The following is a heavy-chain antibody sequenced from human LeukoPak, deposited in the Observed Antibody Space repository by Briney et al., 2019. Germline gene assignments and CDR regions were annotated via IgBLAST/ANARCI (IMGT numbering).Heavy chain of an antibody. D-gene: IGHD6-13*01. CDR3: TRNSRWYGLS. J-gene: IGHJ1*01. CDR2: IDYDGGSG. Sequence: GGSLRLSCTVSGFTLSSYEMSWIRQAPGKGLEWVSSIDYDGGSGHYADSVKGRFTISRDNSNNTLFLHLNSLRGEDTAVYYCTRNSRWYGLSWGQGTLVTVSS. CDR1: GFTLSSYE. V-gene: IGHV3-23*01.